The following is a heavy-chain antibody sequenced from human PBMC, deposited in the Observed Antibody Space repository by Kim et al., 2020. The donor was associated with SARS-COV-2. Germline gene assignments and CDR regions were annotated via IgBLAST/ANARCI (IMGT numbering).Heavy chain of an antibody. Sequence: DSVKGRFTISRDNAKNSLYLQMNSLRDEDTAVYYCARVGCSSTSCATFDYWGQGTLVTVSS. D-gene: IGHD2-2*01. CDR3: ARVGCSSTSCATFDY. J-gene: IGHJ4*02. V-gene: IGHV3-48*02.